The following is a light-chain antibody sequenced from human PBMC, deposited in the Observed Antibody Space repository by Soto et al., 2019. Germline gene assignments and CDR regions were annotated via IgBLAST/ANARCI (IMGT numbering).Light chain of an antibody. J-gene: IGLJ1*01. CDR2: DVR. CDR3: CSYAGRYTYV. Sequence: QSVLTQPRSVSGSPGQSVTISCTGTSSDVGGYNSVSWYQHHPGKAPKLMIYDVRKRPSWVPDRFSGSKSDNTASLTISGLQAEDEADYYCCSYAGRYTYVFGTGTKVTVL. CDR1: SSDVGGYNS. V-gene: IGLV2-11*01.